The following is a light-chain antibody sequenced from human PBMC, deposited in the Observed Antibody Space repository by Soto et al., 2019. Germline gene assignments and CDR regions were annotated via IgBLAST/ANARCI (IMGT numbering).Light chain of an antibody. J-gene: IGKJ5*01. CDR1: QSVSSSY. Sequence: EIVLTHSPGTLSLSPGERATLSCRASQSVSSSYLAWYQQKPGQAPRLLINGASSRATGIPDRFRGSGSGTDFTLTISRLEPEDFEVYYCQQYGTSPPSTFGQGTRLEIK. CDR3: QQYGTSPPST. V-gene: IGKV3-20*01. CDR2: GAS.